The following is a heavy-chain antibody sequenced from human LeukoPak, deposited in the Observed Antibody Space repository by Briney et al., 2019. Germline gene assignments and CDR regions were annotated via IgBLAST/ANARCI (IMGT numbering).Heavy chain of an antibody. V-gene: IGHV3-30*02. D-gene: IGHD6-13*01. Sequence: GGSLRLSCAASGFIFSSYGMHWVRQAPGKGLEWVAFIRYDGSNKYYADSVKGRFTNSRDNSKNTLYLQMNSLRAEDTAVYYCARDFALGQIAAAGMGTDYWGQGTLVTVSP. CDR3: ARDFALGQIAAAGMGTDY. CDR2: IRYDGSNK. CDR1: GFIFSSYG. J-gene: IGHJ4*02.